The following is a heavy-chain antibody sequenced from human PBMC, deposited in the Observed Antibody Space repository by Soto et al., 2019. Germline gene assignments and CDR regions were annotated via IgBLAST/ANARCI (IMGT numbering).Heavy chain of an antibody. CDR2: IYYDGNT. V-gene: IGHV4-4*02. D-gene: IGHD6-13*01. CDR3: ARDSSSWYWGKYYYYYYGMDV. Sequence: SETLSLTCAVSGGSISSSNWWSWVRQPPGKGLESIANIYYDGNTYYNPSLKSRVTISLDTSKNQFSLKLSSVTAADTAVYYCARDSSSWYWGKYYYYYYGMDVWGQGTTVTVSS. J-gene: IGHJ6*02. CDR1: GGSISSSNW.